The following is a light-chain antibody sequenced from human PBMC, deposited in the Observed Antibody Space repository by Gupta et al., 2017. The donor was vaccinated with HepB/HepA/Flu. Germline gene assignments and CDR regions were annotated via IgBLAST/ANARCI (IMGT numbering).Light chain of an antibody. Sequence: EIVLTQSPGTLSLSPGERATLSCKASQNVVTNFLAWYQQRPGQAPRRLIDGASNRATGITDRFTGSGAGTDFTLTTTRLETEDSAVYYGQQDGTANVFSGGTKVEIK. CDR3: QQDGTANV. V-gene: IGKV3-20*01. CDR2: GAS. J-gene: IGKJ4*01. CDR1: QNVVTNF.